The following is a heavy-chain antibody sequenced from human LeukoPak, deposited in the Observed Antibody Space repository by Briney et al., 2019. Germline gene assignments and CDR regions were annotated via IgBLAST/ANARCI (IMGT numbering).Heavy chain of an antibody. CDR2: INPSGGST. J-gene: IGHJ3*02. CDR3: ARVLGSLGAFDI. Sequence: ASVKVSYKASGYTFTSYYMHWVRQAPGQGLEWMGIINPSGGSTSYAQKFQGRVTMTRDTSTSTVYMELSSLRSEDTAVYYCARVLGSLGAFDIWGQGTMVTVSS. CDR1: GYTFTSYY. D-gene: IGHD1-14*01. V-gene: IGHV1-46*01.